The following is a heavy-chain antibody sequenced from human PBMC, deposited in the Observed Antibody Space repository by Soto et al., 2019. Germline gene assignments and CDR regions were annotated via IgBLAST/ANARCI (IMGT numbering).Heavy chain of an antibody. J-gene: IGHJ4*02. V-gene: IGHV3-48*01. CDR1: GFTFNSYS. Sequence: EVQLEESGGGLVQPGGSLRLSCAASGFTFNSYSMNWVRQAPGKGLEWVSYISSSSGVIHYADSVKGRFAISRDNAKNSWYLQMNSLRAEDTAVYYCARSRPGTAMAASYYLDYWGQGTLVNVSS. CDR3: ARSRPGTAMAASYYLDY. D-gene: IGHD5-18*01. CDR2: ISSSSGVI.